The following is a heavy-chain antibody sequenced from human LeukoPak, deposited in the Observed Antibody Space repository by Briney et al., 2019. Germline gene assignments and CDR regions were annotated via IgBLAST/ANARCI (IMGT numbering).Heavy chain of an antibody. Sequence: PSETLSLTCAVSGGSISSSNWWSWIRQPPGKGLEWIGEIYHSGSTNYNPSLKSRVTISVDKSKNQFSLKLSSVTAADTAVYYCARDIITGDDAFDIWGQGTMVTVSS. V-gene: IGHV4-4*02. CDR2: IYHSGST. CDR3: ARDIITGDDAFDI. CDR1: GGSISSSNW. J-gene: IGHJ3*02. D-gene: IGHD7-27*01.